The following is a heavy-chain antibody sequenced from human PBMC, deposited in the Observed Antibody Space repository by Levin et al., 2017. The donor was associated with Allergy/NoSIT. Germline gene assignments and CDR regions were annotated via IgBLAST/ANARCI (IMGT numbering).Heavy chain of an antibody. CDR2: IYSSGNH. Sequence: SSETLSLTCTVSGGSITGYSWSWIRQPAGKGLEWIAIIYSSGNHNYNPSLESRVTMSVDTSKNQFSLKLSSVTAADTAVYYCARDLATSPYNWFDPWGQGILVTVSS. V-gene: IGHV4-4*07. J-gene: IGHJ5*02. D-gene: IGHD1-26*01. CDR1: GGSITGYS. CDR3: ARDLATSPYNWFDP.